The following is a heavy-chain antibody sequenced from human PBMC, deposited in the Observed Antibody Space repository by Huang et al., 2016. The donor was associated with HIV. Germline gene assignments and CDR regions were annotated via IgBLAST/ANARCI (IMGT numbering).Heavy chain of an antibody. CDR1: GYSFTGHV. Sequence: QVQLVQSGAEVKRPGASVKVSCKASGYSFTGHVIHWVRQAPGQGLGLMGRIDPTMCAINWASRFKGRVSMTRDKSIGTAYMELSGLRSDDTAVFFCAREAWASGVAHYFDYWGPGTLVTVSS. J-gene: IGHJ4*02. D-gene: IGHD3-10*01. CDR3: AREAWASGVAHYFDY. CDR2: IDPTMCAI. V-gene: IGHV1-2*06.